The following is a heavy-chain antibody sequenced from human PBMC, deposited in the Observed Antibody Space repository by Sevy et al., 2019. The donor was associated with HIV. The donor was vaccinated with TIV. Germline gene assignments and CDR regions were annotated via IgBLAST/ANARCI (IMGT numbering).Heavy chain of an antibody. Sequence: GGSLRLSCAASGFTFITYTMNWVRQAPGKGLEWVSSIGISSSYLYYAYSVKGRFTISRDNAKNSLYLQMKSLKPEDMAVYYCARANLDSSGSYDAFDIWGQGTMVTVSS. CDR3: ARANLDSSGSYDAFDI. CDR1: GFTFITYT. D-gene: IGHD3-22*01. V-gene: IGHV3-21*01. CDR2: IGISSSYL. J-gene: IGHJ3*02.